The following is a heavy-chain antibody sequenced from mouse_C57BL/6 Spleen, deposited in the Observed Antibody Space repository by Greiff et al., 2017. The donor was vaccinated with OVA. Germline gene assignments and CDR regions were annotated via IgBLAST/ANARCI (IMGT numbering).Heavy chain of an antibody. CDR1: GSTFTAYS. J-gene: IGHJ4*01. Sequence: VQLQQSGAELVRPGASVKLSCKASGSTFTAYSLPWVHQRPGQGLAWIARIYPGSGNTYYNEKFKGKATLTAEKSSSTAYMQLSSLTSEDSAVYFCARGGAMDYWGQGTSVTVSS. CDR2: IYPGSGNT. V-gene: IGHV1-76*01. CDR3: ARGGAMDY.